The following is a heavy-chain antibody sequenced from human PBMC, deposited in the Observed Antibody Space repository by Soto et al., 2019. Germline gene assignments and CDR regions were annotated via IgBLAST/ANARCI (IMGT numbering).Heavy chain of an antibody. CDR2: LYGGGTT. CDR3: VRTSSY. CDR1: GFAVNSDY. D-gene: IGHD2-2*01. J-gene: IGHJ4*02. Sequence: GGSLRLSCAASGFAVNSDYMSWVRQAPGKGLEWVSFLYGGGTTHYSDSVKGRFTISRDNSKNTVFLQMNSLRAEDTAVYYCVRTSSYWGQGTRVTVS. V-gene: IGHV3-53*01.